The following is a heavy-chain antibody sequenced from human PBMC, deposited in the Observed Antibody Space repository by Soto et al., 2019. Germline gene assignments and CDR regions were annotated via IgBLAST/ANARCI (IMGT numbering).Heavy chain of an antibody. CDR1: GGTFSSYT. Sequence: SVKVSCKASGGTFSSYTISWVRQAPGQGLEWMGRIIPILGIANYAQKFQGRVTITADKSTSTAYMELSSLRSEDTAVYYCARDRPLVVAATPLDYWGQGTLVTVSS. CDR3: ARDRPLVVAATPLDY. CDR2: IIPILGIA. D-gene: IGHD2-15*01. J-gene: IGHJ4*02. V-gene: IGHV1-69*04.